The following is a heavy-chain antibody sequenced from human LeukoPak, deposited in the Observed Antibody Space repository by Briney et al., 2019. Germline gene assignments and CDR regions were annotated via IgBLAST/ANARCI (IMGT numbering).Heavy chain of an antibody. CDR2: ISWNSGSI. CDR1: GFTFDDYA. CDR3: AKGPRYSSGWYFDY. V-gene: IGHV3-9*03. Sequence: GGSLRLSCAASGFTFDDYAMHWVRQAPGKGLEWVSGISWNSGSIGYADSVKGRFTISRDNAKNSLYLQMNSLRAEDVALYYCAKGPRYSSGWYFDYWGQGTLVTVSS. J-gene: IGHJ4*02. D-gene: IGHD6-19*01.